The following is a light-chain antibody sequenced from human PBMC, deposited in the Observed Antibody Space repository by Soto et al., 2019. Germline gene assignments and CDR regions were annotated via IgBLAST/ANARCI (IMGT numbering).Light chain of an antibody. V-gene: IGKV3-15*01. J-gene: IGKJ1*01. CDR1: QSVSSN. CDR3: QQYFEWPPMT. CDR2: GAS. Sequence: EIVMTQSPATLSVSPGERATLSCRASQSVSSNLVWYQQKPGQAPRLLISGASTRAAGISDRFRGSGSGTEFTLTISSLRSEDSAIYYCQQYFEWPPMTFGQGTKVDIK.